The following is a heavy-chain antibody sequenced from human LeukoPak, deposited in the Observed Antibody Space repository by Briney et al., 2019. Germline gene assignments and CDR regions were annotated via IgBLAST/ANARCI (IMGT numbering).Heavy chain of an antibody. CDR3: ARESSVGAHKAFDY. Sequence: PGGSLRLSCAASGFTFSSYWMHWVRQAPGKGLVWVSRINSDGSSTSYADSVKGRFTIPRDNAKNTLYLQMNSLRAEDTAVYYCARESSVGAHKAFDYWGQGTLVTVSS. D-gene: IGHD1-26*01. CDR1: GFTFSSYW. CDR2: INSDGSST. J-gene: IGHJ4*02. V-gene: IGHV3-74*01.